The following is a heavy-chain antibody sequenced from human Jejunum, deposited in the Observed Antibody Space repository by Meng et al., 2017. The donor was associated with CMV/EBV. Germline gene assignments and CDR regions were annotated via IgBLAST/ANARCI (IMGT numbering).Heavy chain of an antibody. V-gene: IGHV5-51*01. D-gene: IGHD1-1*01. CDR2: IYPDDSDT. Sequence: YSCSNQGIGWVRQMPGKGLEWMGIIYPDDSDTRYSPSFQGQITISADKFIGTAYLQWTSLKASDTAIYYCARRGKESERRNWFDPWGQGTLVTVSS. J-gene: IGHJ5*02. CDR3: ARRGKESERRNWFDP. CDR1: YSCSNQG.